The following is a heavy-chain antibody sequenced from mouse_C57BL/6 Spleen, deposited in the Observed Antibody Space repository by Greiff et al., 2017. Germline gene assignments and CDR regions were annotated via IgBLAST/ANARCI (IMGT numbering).Heavy chain of an antibody. CDR1: GFSLTSYG. D-gene: IGHD1-1*01. V-gene: IGHV2-5*01. CDR3: AKNLKGCSYNYAMDY. J-gene: IGHJ4*01. CDR2: IWRGGST. Sequence: VNLVESGPGLVQPSQSLSITCTASGFSLTSYGVHWVRQSPGKGLEWLGVIWRGGSTDYNAAFMYRLSITKDNSKNQVFFKMISLLAYDTAIYYFAKNLKGCSYNYAMDYWGQGTSVTVSA.